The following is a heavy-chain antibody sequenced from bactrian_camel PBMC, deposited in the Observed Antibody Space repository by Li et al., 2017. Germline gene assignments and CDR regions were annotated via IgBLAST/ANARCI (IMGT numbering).Heavy chain of an antibody. Sequence: DVQLVESGGGSVQTGGSLRLSCVASGDAYSRNFIGWVRQAPGKEREGIASTYVITGSKYYASSVQGRFSISQDSAKNMVYLQMNSLKPEDTAIYYCAAAKGLPDLLRGGYLSARSYNYWGRGTQVTVS. J-gene: IGHJ4*01. D-gene: IGHD3*01. CDR3: AAAKGLPDLLRGGYLSARSYNY. CDR1: GDAYSRNF. V-gene: IGHV3S40*01. CDR2: TYVITGSK.